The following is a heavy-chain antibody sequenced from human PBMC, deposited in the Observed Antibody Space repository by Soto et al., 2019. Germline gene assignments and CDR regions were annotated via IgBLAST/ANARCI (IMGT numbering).Heavy chain of an antibody. CDR1: GGSISSGDYY. V-gene: IGHV4-30-4*01. D-gene: IGHD3-10*01. CDR3: ARDSDKDRGVISLDY. CDR2: IYYSGST. J-gene: IGHJ4*02. Sequence: KASETLSLTCTVSGGSISSGDYYWSWIRQPPGKGLEWIGYIYYSGSTYYNPSLKSRVTISVDTSKNQFSLKLSSVTAADTAVYYCARDSDKDRGVISLDYWGQGTLVTVSS.